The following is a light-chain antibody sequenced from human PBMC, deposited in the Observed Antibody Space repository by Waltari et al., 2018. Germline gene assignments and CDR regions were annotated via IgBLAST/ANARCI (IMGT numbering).Light chain of an antibody. CDR3: QQYGGSPTT. Sequence: VLTQSPATLSLSPGATVTLSCGASQTVFANYLAWYQQKPGLAPRLLIYDASIRATDIPDRFSGSGSGTDFTLTINRLEPEDFAVYYCQQYGGSPTTFGRGTQLNI. J-gene: IGKJ1*01. CDR2: DAS. CDR1: QTVFANY. V-gene: IGKV3D-20*01.